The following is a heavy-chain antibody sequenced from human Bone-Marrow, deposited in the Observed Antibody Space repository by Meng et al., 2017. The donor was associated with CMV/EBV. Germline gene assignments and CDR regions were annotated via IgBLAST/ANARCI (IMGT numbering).Heavy chain of an antibody. V-gene: IGHV1-8*03. CDR1: GYTFTSYD. CDR2: MNPNSGNT. D-gene: IGHD3-10*01. J-gene: IGHJ4*02. Sequence: ASVKVSCKASGYTFTSYDINWVRQATGQGLEWMGWMNPNSGNTGYAQKFQGRVTITRNTSISTAYMELSSLRSDDTAVYYCARGGDYYGSGPIDYWGQGTLVTVSS. CDR3: ARGGDYYGSGPIDY.